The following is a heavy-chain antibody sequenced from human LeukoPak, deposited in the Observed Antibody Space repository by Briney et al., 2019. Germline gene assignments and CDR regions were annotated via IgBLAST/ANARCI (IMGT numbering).Heavy chain of an antibody. CDR3: AKDTSIWGGGDAFDI. CDR1: GFTFDDYA. V-gene: IGHV3-9*01. J-gene: IGHJ3*02. D-gene: IGHD3-16*01. Sequence: GGSLRLSCAASGFTFDDYAMHWVRQAPGKGLEWVSGISWNSGSIGYADSVKGRFTISRDNAKNSLYLQMNSLRAEDTALYYCAKDTSIWGGGDAFDIWGQGTMVTVSS. CDR2: ISWNSGSI.